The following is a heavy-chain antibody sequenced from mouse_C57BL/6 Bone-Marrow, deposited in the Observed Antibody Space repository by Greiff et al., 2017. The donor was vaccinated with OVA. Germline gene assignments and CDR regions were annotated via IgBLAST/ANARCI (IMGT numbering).Heavy chain of an antibody. CDR2: ISYDGGN. J-gene: IGHJ4*01. V-gene: IGHV3-6*01. CDR3: ARGGYDYDIAMDY. D-gene: IGHD2-4*01. CDR1: GYSITSGYY. Sequence: EVQLQQSGPGLVKPSQSLSLTCSVTGYSITSGYYWNWIRQFPGNKLEWMGYISYDGGNNYNPSLKNRISITRDTSKNQFFLKLNSVTTEDTATYYCARGGYDYDIAMDYWGQGTSVTVSS.